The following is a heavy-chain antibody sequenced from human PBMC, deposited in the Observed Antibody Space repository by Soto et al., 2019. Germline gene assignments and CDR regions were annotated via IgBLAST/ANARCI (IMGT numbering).Heavy chain of an antibody. Sequence: SETLSLTCTISGGSLSVYYWSWIRQSTGQGLEWIGYIYASGSPYYSPSLRSRVTISADTSKNQISLKLTSPTAADTAVYYCARGVGSSPPKYWGRGTLVTVSS. V-gene: IGHV4-59*01. D-gene: IGHD1-26*01. J-gene: IGHJ4*02. CDR1: GGSLSVYY. CDR3: ARGVGSSPPKY. CDR2: IYASGSP.